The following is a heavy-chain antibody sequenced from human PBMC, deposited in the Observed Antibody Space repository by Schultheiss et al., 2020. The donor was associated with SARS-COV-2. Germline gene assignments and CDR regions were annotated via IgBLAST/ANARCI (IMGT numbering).Heavy chain of an antibody. CDR1: GFTFSSYA. D-gene: IGHD5-12*01. V-gene: IGHV3-23*01. Sequence: GGSLRLSCAASGFTFSSYAMSWVRQAPGKGLEWVSAISGSGGSTYYADSVKGRFTISRDNSKNTLYLQMNSLRAEDTAVYYCAKGESNIVATTPFDYWGQGTLVTVSS. J-gene: IGHJ4*02. CDR2: ISGSGGST. CDR3: AKGESNIVATTPFDY.